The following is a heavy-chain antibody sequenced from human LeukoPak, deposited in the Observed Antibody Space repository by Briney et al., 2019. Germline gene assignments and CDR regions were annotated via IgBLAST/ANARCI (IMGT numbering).Heavy chain of an antibody. CDR2: IYYSGST. J-gene: IGHJ4*02. V-gene: IGHV4-30-4*08. CDR1: GGSISSGDYY. D-gene: IGHD3-3*01. Sequence: SETLSLTCTVSGGSISSGDYYWSWIRQPPGKGLEWIGYIYYSGSTYYNPSLKSRVTISVDTSKNQFSLKLSSVTAADTAVYHCARERLRFLEWLPGGFDYWGQGTLVTVSS. CDR3: ARERLRFLEWLPGGFDY.